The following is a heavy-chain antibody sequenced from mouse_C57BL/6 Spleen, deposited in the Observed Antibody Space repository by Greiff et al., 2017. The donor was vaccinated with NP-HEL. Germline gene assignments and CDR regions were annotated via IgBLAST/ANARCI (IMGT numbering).Heavy chain of an antibody. D-gene: IGHD4-1*01. Sequence: EVQLQQSGPELVKPGASVKISCKASGYSFTGYYMNWVKQSPEKSLEWIGEINPSTGGTTYNQKFKAKATLTVDKSSSTAYMQLKSLTSEDSAVYYCAREGLTGTNAMDYWGQGTSVTVSS. V-gene: IGHV1-42*01. CDR1: GYSFTGYY. J-gene: IGHJ4*01. CDR3: AREGLTGTNAMDY. CDR2: INPSTGGT.